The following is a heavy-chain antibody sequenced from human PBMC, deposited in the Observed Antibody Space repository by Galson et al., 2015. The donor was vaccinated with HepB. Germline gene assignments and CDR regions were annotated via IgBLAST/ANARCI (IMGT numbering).Heavy chain of an antibody. V-gene: IGHV1-69*13. Sequence: SVKVSCKASGGTFSRYAINWVRQAPGQGLEWMGGIIPIFPTANYAQKFQGRVTITAAESTSTAYMELTSLRSEDTAVYYCARGGNYNGRFDYWGQGTLVTVSS. CDR2: IIPIFPTA. CDR3: ARGGNYNGRFDY. CDR1: GGTFSRYA. D-gene: IGHD4-11*01. J-gene: IGHJ4*02.